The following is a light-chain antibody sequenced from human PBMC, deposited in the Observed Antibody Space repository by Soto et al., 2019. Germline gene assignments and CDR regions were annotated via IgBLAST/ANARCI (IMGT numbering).Light chain of an antibody. V-gene: IGLV2-8*01. J-gene: IGLJ2*01. Sequence: QSVLTQPPSASGSPGQSVTISCAGSYSDIGDYNYVSWYQQHPGKVPKLIISEVSKRPSGVPDRFSGSKSGYTASLTVSDLQPADDAVYYCSSYSGTNSNVIFGGGTKLTAL. CDR1: YSDIGDYNY. CDR3: SSYSGTNSNVI. CDR2: EVS.